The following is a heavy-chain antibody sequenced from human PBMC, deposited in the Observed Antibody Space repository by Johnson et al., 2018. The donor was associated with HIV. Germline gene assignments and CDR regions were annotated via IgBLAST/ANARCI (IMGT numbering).Heavy chain of an antibody. CDR3: ARACSAAHCYSAQAFDI. Sequence: VQLVESGGGLVQPGGSLRLSCAASGFTFSSYDMHWVRQATGKGLEWVSAIGTVGDTYYVGSVKGRFTISSDNAKNSLYLQVNSLRAGDTAVYYCARACSAAHCYSAQAFDIWGQGTMVTVSS. D-gene: IGHD2-15*01. CDR1: GFTFSSYD. CDR2: IGTVGDT. J-gene: IGHJ3*02. V-gene: IGHV3-13*01.